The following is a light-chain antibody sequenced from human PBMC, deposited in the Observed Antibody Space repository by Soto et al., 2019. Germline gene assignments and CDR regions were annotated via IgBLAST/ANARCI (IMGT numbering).Light chain of an antibody. CDR2: DVS. V-gene: IGLV2-14*01. CDR3: SSYTSSSTVV. Sequence: QSALTQPASVSGSTGQLITISCTGTSSDVGAYNYVSWYQQHPGKAPKLMIYDVSNRPTGVSKRFSGSKSGNTASLTISGLQAEDEADYYCSSYTSSSTVVFGGGNKLTVL. J-gene: IGLJ2*01. CDR1: SSDVGAYNY.